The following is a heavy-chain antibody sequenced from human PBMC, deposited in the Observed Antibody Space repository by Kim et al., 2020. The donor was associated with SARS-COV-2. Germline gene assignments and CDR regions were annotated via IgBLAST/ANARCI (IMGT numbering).Heavy chain of an antibody. CDR2: IYYSGST. Sequence: SETLSLTCTVSGGSISSGGYYWSWIRQHPGKGLEWIGYIYYSGSTYYNPSLKSRVTISVDTSKNQFSLKLSSVTAADTAVYYCARDGYYDSSGIFDYWGQGTLVTVSS. J-gene: IGHJ4*02. CDR1: GGSISSGGYY. V-gene: IGHV4-31*03. CDR3: ARDGYYDSSGIFDY. D-gene: IGHD3-22*01.